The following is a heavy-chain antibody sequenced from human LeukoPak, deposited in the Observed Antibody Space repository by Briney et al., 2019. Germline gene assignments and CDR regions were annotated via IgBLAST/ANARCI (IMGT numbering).Heavy chain of an antibody. CDR1: GGSISSGGYY. V-gene: IGHV4-31*03. J-gene: IGHJ6*02. Sequence: SETLSLTCTVSGGSISSGGYYWSWIRQHPGKGLEWIGYIYYSGSTYYNPSLKSRVTISVDTSKNQFSLKLSSVTAADTAVYYCARGSLLLWFGELIAEHYYYYYGMDVWGQGTTVTVSS. CDR2: IYYSGST. D-gene: IGHD3-10*01. CDR3: ARGSLLLWFGELIAEHYYYYYGMDV.